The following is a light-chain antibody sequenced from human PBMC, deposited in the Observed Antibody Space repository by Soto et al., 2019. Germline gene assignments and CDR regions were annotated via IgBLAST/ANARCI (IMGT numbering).Light chain of an antibody. V-gene: IGKV3-15*01. CDR1: QSVSSN. CDR2: GAS. Sequence: EIGLTQSPSTLSVSTGERATLSCRASQSVSSNLAWYQQKPGQAPRLLIYGASTRATGIPARFSGSGSGTEFILTISSVESEDFAVYYCQQYDSSPRTFGQGTKVAIK. J-gene: IGKJ1*01. CDR3: QQYDSSPRT.